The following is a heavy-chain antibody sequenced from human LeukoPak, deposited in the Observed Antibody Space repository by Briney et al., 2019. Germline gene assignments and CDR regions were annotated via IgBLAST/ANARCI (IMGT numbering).Heavy chain of an antibody. V-gene: IGHV3-7*01. CDR3: ARDYDYFSGHKSDAYDF. D-gene: IGHD2-15*01. J-gene: IGHJ3*01. CDR1: GLSFSSYY. CDR2: IKEDGSAK. Sequence: PGGSLRLSCVASGLSFSSYYMTWIRQAPGKALEWVANIKEDGSAKSYVDSVKGRFTISRDNAKNSLYLQMDSLRVEDTAVYYCARDYDYFSGHKSDAYDFWGQGTMVTVSS.